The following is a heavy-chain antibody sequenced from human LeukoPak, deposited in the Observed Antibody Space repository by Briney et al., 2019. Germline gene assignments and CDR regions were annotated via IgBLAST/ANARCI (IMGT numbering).Heavy chain of an antibody. CDR1: GFTFSSYS. Sequence: GGSLRLSCAASGFTFSSYSMNWVRQAPGKRLEWVSYISSSSSTIYYADSVKGRFTISRDNAKNSLYLQMNSLRAEDTAVYYCARRGSSSYGEFDYWGQGTLVTVSS. CDR3: ARRGSSSYGEFDY. D-gene: IGHD6-6*01. CDR2: ISSSSSTI. V-gene: IGHV3-48*01. J-gene: IGHJ4*02.